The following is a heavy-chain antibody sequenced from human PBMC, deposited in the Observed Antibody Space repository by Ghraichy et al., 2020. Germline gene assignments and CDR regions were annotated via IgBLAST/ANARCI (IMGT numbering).Heavy chain of an antibody. J-gene: IGHJ4*02. CDR3: AREDCSSISCFAKVPDY. CDR2: INTDESDI. V-gene: IGHV3-74*01. CDR1: GFTFSSYW. D-gene: IGHD2-2*01. Sequence: GGSLRLSCAASGFTFSSYWMHWVRQAPGKGLVWVARINTDESDIIYADSVKGRFTTSRDNAKKSLYLQMNSLRAEDTAVYYCAREDCSSISCFAKVPDYWGQGTLVTVSS.